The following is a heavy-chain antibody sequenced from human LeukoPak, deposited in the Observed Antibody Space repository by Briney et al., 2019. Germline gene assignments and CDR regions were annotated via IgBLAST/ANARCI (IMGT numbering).Heavy chain of an antibody. CDR1: GGSFSGYY. J-gene: IGHJ5*02. D-gene: IGHD3-9*01. V-gene: IGHV4-34*01. CDR3: ARGGGLRYFDWLPPDWFDP. Sequence: SETLSLTCAVYGGSFSGYYWSRIRQPPGKGLEWIGEINHSGSTNYNPSLKSRVTISVDTSENQFSLKLSSVTAADTAVYYCARGGGLRYFDWLPPDWFDPWGQGTLVTVSS. CDR2: INHSGST.